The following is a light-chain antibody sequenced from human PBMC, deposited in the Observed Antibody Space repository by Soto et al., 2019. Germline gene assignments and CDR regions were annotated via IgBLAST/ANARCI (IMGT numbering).Light chain of an antibody. CDR2: EVT. CDR3: ASYTTSSTLV. CDR1: SSDVGAYNY. J-gene: IGLJ3*02. V-gene: IGLV2-14*01. Sequence: QSALTQPASVSGSPGQSITISCTGTSSDVGAYNYVSWYQQHPGEAPKLMIYEVTDRPSGVSNRFSGSKSGNTASLTISWLQAEDEADYYCASYTTSSTLVFGGGTKGTVL.